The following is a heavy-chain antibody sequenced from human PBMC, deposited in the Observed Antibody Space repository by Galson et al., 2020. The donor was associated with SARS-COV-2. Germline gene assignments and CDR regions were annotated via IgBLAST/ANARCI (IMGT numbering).Heavy chain of an antibody. J-gene: IGHJ4*02. Sequence: GGSLRLSCAASGLTFSNYAMHWVRQAPGKGLEWVAVISHVGSNEYYADSVKGRFTISRDNSKNMLYLQMNSLRAEDTAVYYCAKDKGSTTWFLNFDYWGQGTLVTVSS. CDR2: ISHVGSNE. V-gene: IGHV3-30*18. D-gene: IGHD2-2*01. CDR3: AKDKGSTTWFLNFDY. CDR1: GLTFSNYA.